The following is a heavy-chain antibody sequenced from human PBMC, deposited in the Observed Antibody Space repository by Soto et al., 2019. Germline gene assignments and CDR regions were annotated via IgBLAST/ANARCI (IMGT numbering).Heavy chain of an antibody. Sequence: QVQLVQSGAEVKKPGASVKVSCKASGYTFSTYPVHWVRQAPGQRLEWMGWINAGNGNTKYSQKFQGTVTITSDTSASTAYMELSSLTSEDTAVYYCARRGAGFDYWGQGTLVTVSS. CDR1: GYTFSTYP. V-gene: IGHV1-3*01. CDR3: ARRGAGFDY. J-gene: IGHJ4*02. CDR2: INAGNGNT.